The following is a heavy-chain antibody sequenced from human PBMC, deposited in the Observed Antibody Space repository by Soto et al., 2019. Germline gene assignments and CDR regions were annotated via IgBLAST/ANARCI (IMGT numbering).Heavy chain of an antibody. V-gene: IGHV1-2*04. CDR1: GYTFTGYY. Sequence: ASVKVSCKASGYTFTGYYMHWVRQAPGQGLEWMGWINPNSGGTNYAQKFQGWVTMTRDTSISTAYMELSRLRSDDTAVYYCARSSITGAARLFYGMDVWGQGTTVTVSS. CDR3: ARSSITGAARLFYGMDV. D-gene: IGHD6-6*01. J-gene: IGHJ6*02. CDR2: INPNSGGT.